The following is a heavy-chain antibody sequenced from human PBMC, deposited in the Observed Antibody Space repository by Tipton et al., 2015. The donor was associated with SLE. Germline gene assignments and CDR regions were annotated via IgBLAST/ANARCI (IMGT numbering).Heavy chain of an antibody. CDR2: ISYSGST. Sequence: TLSLTCTVSGGSLNSYYWNWIRQPPGKGLEWIGHISYSGSTHYNSSLKSRVTMSLDASRNQFSLKLTSVTAADTAVYYCARQVTNRWHVVWFDPWGQGTLVTVSS. CDR3: ARQVTNRWHVVWFDP. D-gene: IGHD2-15*01. V-gene: IGHV4-59*08. CDR1: GGSLNSYY. J-gene: IGHJ5*02.